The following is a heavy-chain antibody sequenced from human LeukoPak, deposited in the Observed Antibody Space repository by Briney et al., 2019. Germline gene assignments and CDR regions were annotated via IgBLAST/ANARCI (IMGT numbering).Heavy chain of an antibody. CDR2: IIPIIGIA. CDR3: ARDQGSNWSDP. Sequence: KVSCKAAGGTFISYTISWVGQARGQGVEWMGRIIPIIGIANNAQKFQGRVTNTAEKNTRTAYMELSSLRSEDTAVYYCARDQGSNWSDPWGQGTLVTVSS. J-gene: IGHJ5*02. V-gene: IGHV1-69*04. CDR1: GGTFISYT.